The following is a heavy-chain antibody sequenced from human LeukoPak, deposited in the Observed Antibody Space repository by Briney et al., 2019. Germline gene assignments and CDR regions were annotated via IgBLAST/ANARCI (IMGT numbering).Heavy chain of an antibody. D-gene: IGHD5-18*01. CDR2: ISYDGSNK. CDR3: AKSDRGYSYGYYYYYGMDV. Sequence: GGSLRLSCAASGFTFSSYGMHWVRQAPGKRLEWVAVISYDGSNKYYADSVKGRFTISRDNSKNTLYLQMNSLRAEDTAVYYCAKSDRGYSYGYYYYYGMDVWGQGTTVTVSS. J-gene: IGHJ6*02. V-gene: IGHV3-30*18. CDR1: GFTFSSYG.